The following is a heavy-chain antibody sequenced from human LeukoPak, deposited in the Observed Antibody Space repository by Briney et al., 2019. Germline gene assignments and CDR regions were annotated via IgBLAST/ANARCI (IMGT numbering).Heavy chain of an antibody. V-gene: IGHV3-30*18. CDR3: AKANTGYSSGWTQYYFDY. CDR1: GFTFSSYA. J-gene: IGHJ4*02. D-gene: IGHD6-19*01. Sequence: PGGSLRLSCAASGFTFSSYAMSWVRQAPGKGLEWVAVISYDGSNKYYADSVKGRFTISRDNSKNTLYLQMNSLRAEDTAVYYCAKANTGYSSGWTQYYFDYWGQGTLVTVSS. CDR2: ISYDGSNK.